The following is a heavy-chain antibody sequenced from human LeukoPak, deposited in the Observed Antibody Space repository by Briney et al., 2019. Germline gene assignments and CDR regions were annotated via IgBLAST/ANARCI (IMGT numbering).Heavy chain of an antibody. Sequence: GGSLRLSCAASGFTFSNAWMSWVRQAPGKGPEWVGRIKSKTDGGTTDYGAPVKGRFIISRDDSKNTLYLQMNSLKTEDTAVYYCTTFPASVDYWGQGSLVTVSS. CDR1: GFTFSNAW. J-gene: IGHJ4*02. CDR3: TTFPASVDY. CDR2: IKSKTDGGTT. D-gene: IGHD2-15*01. V-gene: IGHV3-15*01.